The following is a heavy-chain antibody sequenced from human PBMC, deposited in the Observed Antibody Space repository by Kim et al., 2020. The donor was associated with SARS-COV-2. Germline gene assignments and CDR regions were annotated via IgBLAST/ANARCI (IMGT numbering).Heavy chain of an antibody. CDR2: IYYSGST. CDR1: GGSISSYY. CDR3: ARVVGEPLAYYYGMDV. Sequence: SETLSLTCTVSGGSISSYYWSWIRQPPGKGLEWIGYIYYSGSTNYNPSLKSRVTISVDTSKNQFSLKLSSVTAADTAVYYCARVVGEPLAYYYGMDVGG. D-gene: IGHD3-10*01. V-gene: IGHV4-59*01. J-gene: IGHJ6*02.